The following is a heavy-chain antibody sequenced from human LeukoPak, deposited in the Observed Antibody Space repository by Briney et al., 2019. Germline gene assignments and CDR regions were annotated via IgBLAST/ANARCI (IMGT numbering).Heavy chain of an antibody. J-gene: IGHJ6*04. V-gene: IGHV3-48*03. CDR3: AELGITMIGGV. CDR2: ISSSGSTI. CDR1: GFTFSSYE. Sequence: GSLRLSCAASGFTFSSYEMNWVRQAPGKGLEWVSYISSSGSTIYYADSVKGRFTISRDNAKNSLYLQMNSLRAEDTAVYYCAELGITMIGGVWGKGTTVAISS. D-gene: IGHD3-10*02.